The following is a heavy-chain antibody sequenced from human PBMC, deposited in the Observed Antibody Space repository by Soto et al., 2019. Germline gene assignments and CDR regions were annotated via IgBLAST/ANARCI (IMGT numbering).Heavy chain of an antibody. CDR3: ARGGVVPAAMRVDY. J-gene: IGHJ4*02. CDR1: GGSFSGYY. CDR2: INHSGST. D-gene: IGHD2-2*01. Sequence: QVQLQQWGAGLLKPSETLSLTCAVYGGSFSGYYWSWIRQPPGKGLEWIGEINHSGSTNYNPSLKRRVTISVDTSKNQFSLQLSSVTAADTAVYYCARGGVVPAAMRVDYWGQGTLVTVSS. V-gene: IGHV4-34*01.